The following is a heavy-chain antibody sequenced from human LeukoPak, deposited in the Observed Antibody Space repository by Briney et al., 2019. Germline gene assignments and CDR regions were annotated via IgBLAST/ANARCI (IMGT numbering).Heavy chain of an antibody. CDR3: AKDMTSYGSGSYYDY. V-gene: IGHV3-30*18. CDR1: GFTFSSYG. CDR2: ISYDGSNK. D-gene: IGHD3-10*01. J-gene: IGHJ4*02. Sequence: GRSLRLSYAASGFTFSSYGMHWVRQAPGKGLEWVAVISYDGSNKYYADSVKGRFTISRDNSKDTLYLQMNSLRAEDTAVYYCAKDMTSYGSGSYYDYWGQGTLVTVSS.